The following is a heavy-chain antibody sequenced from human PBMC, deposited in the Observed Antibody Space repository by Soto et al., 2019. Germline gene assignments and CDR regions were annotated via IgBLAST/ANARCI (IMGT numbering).Heavy chain of an antibody. V-gene: IGHV3-74*01. CDR3: SREVLLWFGEPGEAFDI. J-gene: IGHJ3*02. Sequence: GGSLRLSCAASGFTFSSYWMHWVRQAPGKGLVWVSRINSDGSSTSYADSVKGRFTISRDNAKNTLYLQMNSLRAEDTAVYYCSREVLLWFGEPGEAFDIWGQGTMVTVS. CDR2: INSDGSST. CDR1: GFTFSSYW. D-gene: IGHD3-10*01.